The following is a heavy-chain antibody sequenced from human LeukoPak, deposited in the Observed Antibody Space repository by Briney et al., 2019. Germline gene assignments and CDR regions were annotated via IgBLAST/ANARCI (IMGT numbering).Heavy chain of an antibody. CDR1: GFTFDDYA. Sequence: PGRSLRLSCAASGFTFDDYAMHWVRQAPGKGLEWVSGISWNSGSIGYADSVKGRFTISRDNAKNSLYLQMNSLRAEDTALYYCAKDSGYYYDSSGYTHFDYWGQGTLVTVSS. CDR2: ISWNSGSI. D-gene: IGHD3-22*01. J-gene: IGHJ4*02. CDR3: AKDSGYYYDSSGYTHFDY. V-gene: IGHV3-9*01.